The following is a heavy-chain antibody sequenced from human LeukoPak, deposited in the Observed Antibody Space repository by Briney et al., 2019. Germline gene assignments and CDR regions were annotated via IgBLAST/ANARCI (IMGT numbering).Heavy chain of an antibody. CDR1: GGSITTSNW. V-gene: IGHV4-4*02. J-gene: IGHJ4*02. Sequence: SGTLSLTCTVSGGSITTSNWWSWVRQPPGKGLEWIGEVYHSGSTTYNSSLKSRLTMSIDKSKNHFSLHLSSVTAADTAVYYCARRYYGSGTNYFDYWGQGTLVTVSS. D-gene: IGHD3-10*01. CDR2: VYHSGST. CDR3: ARRYYGSGTNYFDY.